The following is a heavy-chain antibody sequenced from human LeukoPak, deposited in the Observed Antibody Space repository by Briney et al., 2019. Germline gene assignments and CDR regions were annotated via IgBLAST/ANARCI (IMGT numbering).Heavy chain of an antibody. J-gene: IGHJ6*03. CDR2: ISAYNGNT. CDR1: GYTFTSYG. D-gene: IGHD6-13*01. Sequence: ASVKVSCKASGYTFTSYGISWVRQAPGQGLEWMGWISAYNGNTNYAQKLQGRVTMTTDTSTSTAYMELRSLRSDDTAVYYCARAAGRNENYYYYMDVWGKGTTVTVSS. CDR3: ARAAGRNENYYYYMDV. V-gene: IGHV1-18*01.